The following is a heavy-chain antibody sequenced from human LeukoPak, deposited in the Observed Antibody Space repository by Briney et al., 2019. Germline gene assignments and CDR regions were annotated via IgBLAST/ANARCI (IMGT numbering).Heavy chain of an antibody. D-gene: IGHD3-3*01. V-gene: IGHV3-30-3*01. Sequence: PGRSLRLSCAASGFTFSSYAMHWVRQAPGKGLEWVAVISCDGSNKYYADSVKGRFTISRDNSKNTLYLQMNSLRAEDTAVYYCARDPPFSGLPFWSGYYWVGRYYYYGMDVWGQGTTVTVSS. CDR3: ARDPPFSGLPFWSGYYWVGRYYYYGMDV. J-gene: IGHJ6*02. CDR1: GFTFSSYA. CDR2: ISCDGSNK.